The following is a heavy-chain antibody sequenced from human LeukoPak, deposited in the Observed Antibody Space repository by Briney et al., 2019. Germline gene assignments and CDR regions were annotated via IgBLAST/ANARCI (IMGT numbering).Heavy chain of an antibody. D-gene: IGHD6-13*01. J-gene: IGHJ4*02. CDR3: ARSLIYRPPAADESGFDY. V-gene: IGHV4-59*08. CDR2: IYYSGST. CDR1: GGSISSYY. Sequence: SETLSLTCTVSGGSISSYYWSWIRQPPGKGLEWIGYIYYSGSTNYNPSLKSRVTISVDTSKNQFSLKLSSVTAADTAVYYCARSLIYRPPAADESGFDYWGQGTLVTVSS.